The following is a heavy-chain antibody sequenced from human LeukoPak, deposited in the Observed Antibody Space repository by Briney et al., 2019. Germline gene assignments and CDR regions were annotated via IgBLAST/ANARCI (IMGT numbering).Heavy chain of an antibody. CDR2: SGST. CDR3: ARQRGSGRSYDY. Sequence: SETLSLTCNVSGASISSSSYYWGWIRQPPGKGLEWIGTSGSTYYNPSLKSRVIISVDTSKNQFSLKLSSVTAADTAVYYCARQRGSGRSYDYWGQGTLVPVSS. CDR1: GASISSSSYY. J-gene: IGHJ4*02. D-gene: IGHD3-10*01. V-gene: IGHV4-39*01.